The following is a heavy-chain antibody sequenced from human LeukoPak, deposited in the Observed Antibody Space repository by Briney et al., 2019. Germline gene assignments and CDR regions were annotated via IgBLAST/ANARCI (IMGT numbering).Heavy chain of an antibody. V-gene: IGHV1-69*04. CDR2: IIPILGIA. Sequence: SVKVSCKASGGTFSSYAISWVRQAPGQGLEWMGRIIPILGIANYAQKFQGRVTITADESTSTAYMELSSLRSEDTAVYYCARDSRRYYYDSSGPSDYWGQGTLVTVSS. CDR3: ARDSRRYYYDSSGPSDY. D-gene: IGHD3-22*01. J-gene: IGHJ4*02. CDR1: GGTFSSYA.